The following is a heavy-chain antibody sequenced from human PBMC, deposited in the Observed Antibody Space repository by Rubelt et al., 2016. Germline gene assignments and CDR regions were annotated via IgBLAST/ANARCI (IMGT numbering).Heavy chain of an antibody. V-gene: IGHV1-69*01. Sequence: QVQLVQSGAEVKKPGSSVKVSCKASGGTFRSYAISWVRQAPGQGLEWMGGIIPIFGTATYEQKFQGRVTIIAAESTSTSYMGLSSLRSEDTAVYYCARRQQLGPCDYWGQGTLVTVSS. J-gene: IGHJ4*02. D-gene: IGHD6-13*01. CDR1: GGTFRSYA. CDR2: IIPIFGTA. CDR3: ARRQQLGPCDY.